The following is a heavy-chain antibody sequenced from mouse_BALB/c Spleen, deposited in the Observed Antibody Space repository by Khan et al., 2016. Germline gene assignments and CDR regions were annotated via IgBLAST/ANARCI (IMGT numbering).Heavy chain of an antibody. J-gene: IGHJ3*01. CDR3: ARYGYYVGFAH. D-gene: IGHD2-3*01. V-gene: IGHV4-1*02. Sequence: EVQLQASGGGLVQPGGSLKLSCAASGFDFSRYWMSLVRQAPGKGLEWIGEINPDSSTINYTPSRKDKFIISRDNAKNTLYLQMSKVRSGDTALYYCARYGYYVGFAHWGPGTLVTVSA. CDR1: GFDFSRYW. CDR2: INPDSSTI.